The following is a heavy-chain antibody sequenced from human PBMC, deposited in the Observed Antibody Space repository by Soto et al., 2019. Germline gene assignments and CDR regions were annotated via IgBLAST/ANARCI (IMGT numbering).Heavy chain of an antibody. CDR2: IYHTEST. CDR3: ARYDFGTFDY. D-gene: IGHD4-17*01. CDR1: GDSISSSFW. Sequence: SETLSLTCAVSGDSISSSFWWSWVRQPPGKGLEWIGEIYHTESTVYNPSLKSRVTISVDKSKNQFSLNLDSVTAADTAVYYCARYDFGTFDYWGRGILVTVSS. J-gene: IGHJ4*02. V-gene: IGHV4-4*02.